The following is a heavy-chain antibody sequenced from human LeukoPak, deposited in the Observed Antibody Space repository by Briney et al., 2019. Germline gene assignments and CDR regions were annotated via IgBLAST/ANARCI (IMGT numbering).Heavy chain of an antibody. V-gene: IGHV4-39*07. CDR3: ARVLAVAGSYYYYYMDV. D-gene: IGHD6-19*01. J-gene: IGHJ6*03. CDR2: IYYSGST. Sequence: SETLSLTCIVSGGSISSSNYYWGWIRQPPGEGLEWIGSIYYSGSTSYNPSLKSRVTISVDTSKNQFSLKLSSVTAADTAVYYCARVLAVAGSYYYYYMDVWGKGATVTISS. CDR1: GGSISSSNYY.